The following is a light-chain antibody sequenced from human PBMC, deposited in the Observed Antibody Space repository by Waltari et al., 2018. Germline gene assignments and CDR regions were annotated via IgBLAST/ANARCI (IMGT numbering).Light chain of an antibody. CDR1: SNGVNSYNY. Sequence: QSALTQPRSVSGSPGQSVAISCTGTSNGVNSYNYVSWYQQHPGKAPKLMILDVNRRPSGVPDRFSGSGSDNTASLTISGLQAEDEADYYCCSYAGGYTRWVFGGGTKLTVL. CDR3: CSYAGGYTRWV. CDR2: DVN. J-gene: IGLJ3*02. V-gene: IGLV2-11*01.